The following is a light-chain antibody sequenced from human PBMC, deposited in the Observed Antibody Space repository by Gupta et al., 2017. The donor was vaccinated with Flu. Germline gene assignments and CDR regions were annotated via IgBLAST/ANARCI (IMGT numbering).Light chain of an antibody. CDR1: SSDIGDYDF. Sequence: QSALTQPASVSGSPGQTITISCTGTSSDIGDYDFVSWYRQLPGKAPKLIIYEVSRRPSGVSNRFSGSKSDNTASRTISGLQADDEADYYCSSYTSSSTPGVFGGGTKLTVL. CDR2: EVS. V-gene: IGLV2-14*01. CDR3: SSYTSSSTPGV. J-gene: IGLJ3*02.